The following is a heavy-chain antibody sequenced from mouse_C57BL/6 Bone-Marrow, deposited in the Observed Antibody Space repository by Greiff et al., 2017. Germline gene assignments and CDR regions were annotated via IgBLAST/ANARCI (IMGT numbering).Heavy chain of an antibody. V-gene: IGHV1-18*01. D-gene: IGHD2-1*01. CDR3: ARFYYGHYYAMDY. CDR2: INPNNGGT. Sequence: EVKLMESGPELVKPGASVKIPCKASGYTFTDYNMDWVKQSHGKSLEWIGDINPNNGGTIYNQKFKGKATLTVDKSSSTAYMELRSLTSEDTAVYYCARFYYGHYYAMDYWGQGTSVTVSS. CDR1: GYTFTDYN. J-gene: IGHJ4*01.